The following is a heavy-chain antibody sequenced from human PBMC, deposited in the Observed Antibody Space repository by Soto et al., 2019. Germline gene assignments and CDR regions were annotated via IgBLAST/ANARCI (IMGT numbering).Heavy chain of an antibody. CDR2: IYHSGST. CDR3: ARVRAATFDI. J-gene: IGHJ3*02. CDR1: GYSISSGYY. Sequence: PSETLSLTCAVSGYSISSGYYWGWIRQPPGKGLEWIGSIYHSGSTYYNPSLKSRVTISVDTSKNQFSLKLSSVTAADTAVYYCARVRAATFDIWGQGTMVTVSS. D-gene: IGHD6-13*01. V-gene: IGHV4-38-2*01.